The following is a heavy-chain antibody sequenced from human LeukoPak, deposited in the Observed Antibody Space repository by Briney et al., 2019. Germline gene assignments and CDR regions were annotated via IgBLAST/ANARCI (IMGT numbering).Heavy chain of an antibody. CDR1: GGSISSSSYY. V-gene: IGHV4-39*07. CDR3: ARGCPLLLWFGELRGDWFDP. Sequence: SETLSLTCTVSGGSISSSSYYWGWIRQPPGKGLEWIGSIYYSGSTNYNPSLKSRVTISVDTSKNQFSLKLSSVTAADTAVYYCARGCPLLLWFGELRGDWFDPWGQGTLVTVSS. J-gene: IGHJ5*02. CDR2: IYYSGST. D-gene: IGHD3-10*01.